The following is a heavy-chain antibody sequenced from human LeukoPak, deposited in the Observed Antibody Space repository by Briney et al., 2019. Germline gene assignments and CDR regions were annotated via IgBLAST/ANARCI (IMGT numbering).Heavy chain of an antibody. CDR3: ARYFTRIHLWLPSFDY. CDR1: GFTFSRYW. CDR2: IKEDGSEK. D-gene: IGHD5-18*01. Sequence: GGSLRLSCAVSGFTFSRYWMSWFRQAPGKGPEWVANIKEDGSEKYYVDSVKGRFTISRDNGKNSLYLQMNSLRAEDTAVYYCARYFTRIHLWLPSFDYWGQGTLVIVSS. J-gene: IGHJ4*02. V-gene: IGHV3-7*01.